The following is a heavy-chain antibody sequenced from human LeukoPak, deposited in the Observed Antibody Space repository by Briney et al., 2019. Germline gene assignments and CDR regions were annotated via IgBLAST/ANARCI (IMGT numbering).Heavy chain of an antibody. J-gene: IGHJ4*02. CDR1: GFTFSSYE. D-gene: IGHD2-2*01. Sequence: GGSLRLSCAASGFTFSSYEFNWVRQAPGKGLEWVSYISSSDSIIFYADSVKGRFTISRDNAKKSLYLQMNSLRAEDTAIYYCARGVVPPPYWGQGTLVTVSS. V-gene: IGHV3-48*03. CDR2: ISSSDSII. CDR3: ARGVVPPPY.